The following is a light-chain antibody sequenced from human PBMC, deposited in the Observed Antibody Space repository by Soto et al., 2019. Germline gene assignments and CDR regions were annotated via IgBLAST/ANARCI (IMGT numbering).Light chain of an antibody. CDR3: QQYGSSPWT. V-gene: IGKV3-20*01. Sequence: EIVLTQSPGTLSLSPGERATLSCRASQSVSSSYLAWYQQKPGQAPRLLIYGASSRATGIADRFSGSGSGTDSTLTISRLEPEDFAVYYCQQYGSSPWTFGRGTKVEIK. CDR2: GAS. CDR1: QSVSSSY. J-gene: IGKJ1*01.